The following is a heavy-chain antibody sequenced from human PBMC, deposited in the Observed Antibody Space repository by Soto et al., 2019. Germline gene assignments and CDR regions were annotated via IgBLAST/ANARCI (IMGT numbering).Heavy chain of an antibody. CDR3: ARHITRGITIFGVVLNGMDV. J-gene: IGHJ6*02. D-gene: IGHD3-3*01. Sequence: LSCTFSGGSISSSSNYWGWIRQAPGKVLEWIGSIYYSGSTYYNPSIKSRVTISVDTSKNQFSLKLSSVTAADTAVYYCARHITRGITIFGVVLNGMDVWGQGTTV. CDR1: GGSISSSSNY. V-gene: IGHV4-39*01. CDR2: IYYSGST.